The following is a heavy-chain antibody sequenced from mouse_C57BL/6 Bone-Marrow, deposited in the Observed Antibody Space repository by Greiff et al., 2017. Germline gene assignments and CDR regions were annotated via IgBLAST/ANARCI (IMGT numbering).Heavy chain of an antibody. CDR1: GYTFTSYG. Sequence: GASVKLSCKASGYTFTSYGISWVKQRTGQGLEWIGEIYPRSGNTYYNEKFKGKATLTADKSSSTAYMELRSLTSEDSAVYFCARRGYYGSSYAMDYWGQGTSVTVSS. D-gene: IGHD1-1*01. J-gene: IGHJ4*01. V-gene: IGHV1-81*01. CDR2: IYPRSGNT. CDR3: ARRGYYGSSYAMDY.